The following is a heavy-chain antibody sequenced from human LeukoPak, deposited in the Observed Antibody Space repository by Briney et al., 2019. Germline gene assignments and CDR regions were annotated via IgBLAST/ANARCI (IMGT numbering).Heavy chain of an antibody. CDR2: INHSGST. J-gene: IGHJ4*02. CDR1: GGSISSYY. Sequence: KPSETLSLTCTVSGGSISSYYWSWIRQPPGKGLEWIGEINHSGSTNYNPSLKSRVTISVDTSKNQFSLKLSSVTAADTAVYYCARALVLRYSSSWYRQFYFDYWGQGTLVTVSS. V-gene: IGHV4-34*01. D-gene: IGHD6-13*01. CDR3: ARALVLRYSSSWYRQFYFDY.